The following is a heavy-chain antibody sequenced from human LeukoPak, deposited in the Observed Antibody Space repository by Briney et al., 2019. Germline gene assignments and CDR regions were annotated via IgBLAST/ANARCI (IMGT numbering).Heavy chain of an antibody. J-gene: IGHJ4*02. CDR3: ARGSYYDSSGYPIDY. Sequence: ASVKVSCKASGYTFTGYYMHWVRQAPGQGLEWMGWINPNSGGTNYAQRFQGRVTMTRDTSISTAYMELSRVISDDTAVYYCARGSYYDSSGYPIDYWGQGTLVTVSA. V-gene: IGHV1-2*02. D-gene: IGHD3-22*01. CDR2: INPNSGGT. CDR1: GYTFTGYY.